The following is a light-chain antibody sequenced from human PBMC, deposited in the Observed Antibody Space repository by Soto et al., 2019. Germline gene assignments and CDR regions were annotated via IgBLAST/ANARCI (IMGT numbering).Light chain of an antibody. CDR1: QSVSTF. CDR3: QQRTNWPLT. CDR2: DAS. J-gene: IGKJ4*01. V-gene: IGKV3-11*01. Sequence: EIVLTQSPVTLSLSPGERATISCRASQSVSTFLAWYQQKPGQAPRLLIYDASTRDTGIPSRFSGSGSGTDFTLTISSLEPEDFAVYYCQQRTNWPLTFGGGTKVEIK.